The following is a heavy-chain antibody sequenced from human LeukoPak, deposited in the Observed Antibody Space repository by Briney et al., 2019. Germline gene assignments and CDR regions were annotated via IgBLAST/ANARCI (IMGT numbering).Heavy chain of an antibody. J-gene: IGHJ4*02. CDR3: ARDSISYGGYVAFDY. CDR2: IYRGGST. CDR1: GFTVSSNY. V-gene: IGHV3-66*01. D-gene: IGHD4-17*01. Sequence: TGGSLRLSCAASGFTVSSNYMSWVRQAPGQGLEWVSVIYRGGSTYYAASVKGRFTISRDNSKKMLYLQMNSLRAEDTTVYYCARDSISYGGYVAFDYWGQGTLVTVSS.